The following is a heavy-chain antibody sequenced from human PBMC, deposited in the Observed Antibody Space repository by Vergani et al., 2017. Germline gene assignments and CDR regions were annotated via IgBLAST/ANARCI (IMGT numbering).Heavy chain of an antibody. D-gene: IGHD4-11*01. CDR1: GGSFTSYH. J-gene: IGHJ6*03. CDR3: ARVNTETNGHLYYYYYMDV. CDR2: IDHTGRH. Sequence: QVQLQQWGGGLLKPSETLSLTCVVNGGSFTSYHWTWIRQSPGEGLEWVGDIDHTGRHDYNPSLKRRLTMSVDKSRNQFSLTLNSVTATDTAIYFCARVNTETNGHLYYYYYMDVWGQGTAVTVS. V-gene: IGHV4-34*01.